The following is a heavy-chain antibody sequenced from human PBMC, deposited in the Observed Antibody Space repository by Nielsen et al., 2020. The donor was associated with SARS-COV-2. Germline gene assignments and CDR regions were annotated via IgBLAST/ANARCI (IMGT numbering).Heavy chain of an antibody. J-gene: IGHJ4*02. CDR3: AKDSRKRRHYDSSGYCDY. D-gene: IGHD3-22*01. Sequence: GESLKISCAASGFTFSSYWMSWVRQAPGKGLEWVANIKQDGSEKYYVDSVKGRFTISRDNAKNSLYLQMNSLGAEDTALYYCAKDSRKRRHYDSSGYCDYWGQGTLVTVS. CDR1: GFTFSSYW. CDR2: IKQDGSEK. V-gene: IGHV3-7*03.